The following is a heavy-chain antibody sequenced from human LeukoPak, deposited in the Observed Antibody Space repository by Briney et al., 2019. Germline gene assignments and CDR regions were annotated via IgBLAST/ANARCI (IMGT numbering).Heavy chain of an antibody. CDR3: ARGGGLDV. CDR2: INHMN. D-gene: IGHD3-16*01. V-gene: IGHV3-7*03. Sequence: HPGGCLRLSCAASGSTFSSYWKNWARKAPGKGLEWVASINHMNYYVDSVKGRFTISRDNAKNSLYLQMSNLRAEDTAVYFCARGGGLDVWGQGATVTVSS. CDR1: GSTFSSYW. J-gene: IGHJ6*02.